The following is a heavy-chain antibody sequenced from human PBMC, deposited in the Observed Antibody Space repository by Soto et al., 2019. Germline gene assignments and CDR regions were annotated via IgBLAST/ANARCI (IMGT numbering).Heavy chain of an antibody. D-gene: IGHD2-2*01. CDR1: GGSISSYY. CDR2: IYYSGST. CDR3: AREGCSSTRCYPTSYYYGMDV. Sequence: SETLSLTCTVSGGSISSYYWSWIRQPPGKGLEWIGYIYYSGSTNYNPSLKSRVTISVDTPKNQFSLKLSSVTAADTAVYYCAREGCSSTRCYPTSYYYGMDVWGQGTTVTVSS. J-gene: IGHJ6*02. V-gene: IGHV4-59*01.